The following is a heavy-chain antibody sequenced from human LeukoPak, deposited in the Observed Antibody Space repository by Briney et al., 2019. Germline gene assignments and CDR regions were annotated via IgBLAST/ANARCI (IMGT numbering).Heavy chain of an antibody. Sequence: ASVKVSCKASGYTFTSYAINWVRQALGQGLEWMGWISSSNGQTNYEQTFPGRVTVTRDTSRGTAYVELSSLRSDDTAVYYCARDPGIIKAARVKVSTSNFDYWGQGTLVTVSS. CDR3: ARDPGIIKAARVKVSTSNFDY. CDR2: ISSSNGQT. V-gene: IGHV1-18*01. J-gene: IGHJ4*02. D-gene: IGHD3-16*01. CDR1: GYTFTSYA.